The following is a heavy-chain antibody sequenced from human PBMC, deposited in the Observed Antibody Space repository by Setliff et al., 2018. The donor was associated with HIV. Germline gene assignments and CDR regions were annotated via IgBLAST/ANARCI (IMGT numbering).Heavy chain of an antibody. V-gene: IGHV1-69*06. CDR3: ARDHQTMLWLDY. J-gene: IGHJ4*02. CDR2: ITPILRTT. CDR1: GDTFSTYV. D-gene: IGHD2-21*01. Sequence: SVKVSCKSSGDTFSTYVWTWVRQAPGQGLEWMGGITPILRTTKYAQKFQGRVTITADMSTSTVHMELSNLSAEDTAVYYCARDHQTMLWLDYWGQGTLVTVSS.